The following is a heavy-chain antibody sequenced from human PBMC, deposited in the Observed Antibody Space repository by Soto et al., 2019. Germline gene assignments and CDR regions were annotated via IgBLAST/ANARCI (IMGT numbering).Heavy chain of an antibody. CDR2: IYYSGST. Sequence: PSETLSLTCTFSGGSISSYYWSWIRQPPGKGLEWIGYIYYSGSTNYNPSLKSRVTISVDTSKNQFSLKLSSVTAADTAVYYCARADSSGYYFFFDYWGQGTLVTVSS. CDR3: ARADSSGYYFFFDY. J-gene: IGHJ4*02. CDR1: GGSISSYY. V-gene: IGHV4-59*01. D-gene: IGHD3-22*01.